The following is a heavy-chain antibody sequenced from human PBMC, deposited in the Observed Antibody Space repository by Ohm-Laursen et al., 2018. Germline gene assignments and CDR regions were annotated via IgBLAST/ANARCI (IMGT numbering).Heavy chain of an antibody. CDR1: GFTFSSYG. Sequence: SLRLSCAASGFTFSSYGMHWVRQAPGKGLEWVAVIWYDGSNKYYADSVKGRFTISRDNSKNTLYLQMNSLRDEDTAVYYCARDQAVAGKDITDYWGQGTLVTVSS. J-gene: IGHJ4*02. D-gene: IGHD6-19*01. V-gene: IGHV3-33*01. CDR3: ARDQAVAGKDITDY. CDR2: IWYDGSNK.